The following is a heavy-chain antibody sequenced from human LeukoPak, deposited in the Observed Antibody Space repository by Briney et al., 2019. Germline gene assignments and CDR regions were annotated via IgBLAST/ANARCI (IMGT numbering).Heavy chain of an antibody. CDR3: ARRPTPYASGSYYDTFDI. D-gene: IGHD3-10*01. CDR1: GYSFTSYW. V-gene: IGHV5-51*01. CDR2: IYPGDSDT. Sequence: GESLKISCKGSGYSFTSYWIGWVRQMPGKGLEWMGIIYPGDSDTRYSPSFQGQVTISADKSISTAYLQWSSLKASDTAMYYCARRPTPYASGSYYDTFDIWGQGTMVTVSS. J-gene: IGHJ3*02.